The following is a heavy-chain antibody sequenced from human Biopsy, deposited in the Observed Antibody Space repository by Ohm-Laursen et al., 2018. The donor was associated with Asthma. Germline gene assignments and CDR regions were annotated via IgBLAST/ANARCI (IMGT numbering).Heavy chain of an antibody. J-gene: IGHJ3*01. V-gene: IGHV1-3*04. Sequence: GASVKVSCKVSGYNFISFAIHWVRQAPGQRPEWMGWVNTGNGDTKYSQKFQGRVTITRDTSASTAYMELRSLRSEDTATYYCARTYYDFLTGQVKDVFGVWGQGTMVTVSS. CDR3: ARTYYDFLTGQVKDVFGV. D-gene: IGHD3-9*01. CDR2: VNTGNGDT. CDR1: GYNFISFA.